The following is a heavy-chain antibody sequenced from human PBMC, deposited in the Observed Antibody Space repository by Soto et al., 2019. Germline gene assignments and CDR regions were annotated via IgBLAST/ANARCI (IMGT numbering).Heavy chain of an antibody. CDR2: IYWDDDE. CDR1: GFSLSSSGVG. D-gene: IGHD2-15*01. V-gene: IGHV2-5*02. CDR3: AHKGGRGAAMDV. J-gene: IGHJ6*02. Sequence: QITLKESGPTLVKPTQTLTLTCTFSGFSLSSSGVGVGWIRQPPGKALEWLTLIYWDDDERYSPSLKSRLTITKDTYKNPVVLTLTNMDPVDTATYFCAHKGGRGAAMDVWGQGTTVTVSS.